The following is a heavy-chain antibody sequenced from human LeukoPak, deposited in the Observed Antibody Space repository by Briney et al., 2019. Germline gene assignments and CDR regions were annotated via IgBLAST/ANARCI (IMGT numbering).Heavy chain of an antibody. CDR2: ISYDGSNK. V-gene: IGHV3-30*18. J-gene: IGHJ4*02. CDR1: GFTFSSYG. CDR3: AKGRFWVVVITPFDY. Sequence: QPGGSLRLSCAASGFTFSSYGMHWVRQAPGKGLEWVAVISYDGSNKYYADSVKGRFTISRDNSKNTLYLQMNSLRAEDTAVYYCAKGRFWVVVITPFDYWGQGTLVTVSS. D-gene: IGHD3-22*01.